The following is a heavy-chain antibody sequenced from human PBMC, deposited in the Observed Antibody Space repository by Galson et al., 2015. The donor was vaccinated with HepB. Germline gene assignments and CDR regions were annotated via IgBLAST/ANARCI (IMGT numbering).Heavy chain of an antibody. D-gene: IGHD3-10*01. J-gene: IGHJ4*02. Sequence: SLRLSCAASGFTVSSNYMSWVRQAPGKGLEWVSVIYGGDSTYYADSVKGRFTISRDNSKNTLYLQMNSLRVEDTAVYYCARGRHASGSYHNDYFDYWGQGTLVTVSS. CDR1: GFTVSSNY. CDR2: IYGGDST. V-gene: IGHV3-66*02. CDR3: ARGRHASGSYHNDYFDY.